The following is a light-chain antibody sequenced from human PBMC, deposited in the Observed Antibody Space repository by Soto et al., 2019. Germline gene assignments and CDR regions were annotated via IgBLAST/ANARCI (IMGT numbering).Light chain of an antibody. Sequence: QSALTQPASVSGFPGQSITISCTGTSHDIGGYKYVSWYQQHPGKAPKLMIYEVSNRPSGVSNRFSGSKSGNTASLTISGLQTEDEADYYCCAYTSTSALYVFGTGTKLTVL. J-gene: IGLJ1*01. V-gene: IGLV2-14*01. CDR1: SHDIGGYKY. CDR2: EVS. CDR3: CAYTSTSALYV.